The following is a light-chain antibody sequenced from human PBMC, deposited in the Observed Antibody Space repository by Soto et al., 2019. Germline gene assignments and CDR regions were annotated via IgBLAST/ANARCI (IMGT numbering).Light chain of an antibody. CDR1: QTISSW. V-gene: IGKV1-5*03. CDR2: KAS. J-gene: IGKJ2*01. CDR3: QQYYSYPYT. Sequence: DIQMTQFPSTLSASIGDRATITCRASQTISSWLAWYQQKPGKAPKLLIYKASSLEIEVPSRFSGSGPATDYTLTTSSLQTDEFATYYYQQYYSYPYTFGQGTRLEIK.